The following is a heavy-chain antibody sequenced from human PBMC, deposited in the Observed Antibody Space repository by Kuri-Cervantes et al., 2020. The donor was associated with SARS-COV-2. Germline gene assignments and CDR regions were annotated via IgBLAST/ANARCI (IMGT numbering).Heavy chain of an antibody. CDR3: ARDYGASGYNWFDP. Sequence: SETLSLTCSVSGGSITSADYYWSWIRQPPGKGLEWIGFIYYTGSTYYIPSLKSRVTISVDTSKNQFSLKLSSVTAADTAVYYCARDYGASGYNWFDPWGQGTLVTVSS. CDR2: IYYTGST. D-gene: IGHD3-10*01. J-gene: IGHJ5*02. CDR1: GGSITSADYY. V-gene: IGHV4-30-4*02.